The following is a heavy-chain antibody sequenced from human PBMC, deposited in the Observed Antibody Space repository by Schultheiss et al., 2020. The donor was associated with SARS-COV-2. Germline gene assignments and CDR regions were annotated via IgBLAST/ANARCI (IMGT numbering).Heavy chain of an antibody. CDR3: ARGQLQLESP. V-gene: IGHV3-48*04. D-gene: IGHD6-13*01. CDR2: ISSSGSTI. CDR1: GFTFSSYS. J-gene: IGHJ5*02. Sequence: GGSLRLSCAASGFTFSSYSMNWVRQAPGKGLEWVSYISSSGSTIYYADSVKGRFTISRDNAKNSLYLQMNSLRAEDTAVYYCARGQLQLESPWGQGTLVTVSS.